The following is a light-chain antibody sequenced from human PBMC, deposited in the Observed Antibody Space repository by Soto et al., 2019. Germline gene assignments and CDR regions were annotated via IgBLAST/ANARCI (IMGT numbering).Light chain of an antibody. Sequence: DIQMSQSPSTLSASVGDRVTITCRASQSISTFLNWYVQKPGKAPNLLIYAASSLQSGVPSRFSGSGSGTDFTLSISSLQPEDFATYYCQQSYTFPRTFGQGTRLEIK. CDR1: QSISTF. V-gene: IGKV1-39*01. CDR2: AAS. CDR3: QQSYTFPRT. J-gene: IGKJ5*01.